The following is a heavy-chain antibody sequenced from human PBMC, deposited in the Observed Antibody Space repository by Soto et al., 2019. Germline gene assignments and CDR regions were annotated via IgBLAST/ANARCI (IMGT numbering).Heavy chain of an antibody. CDR1: RGSISRTNW. CDR2: IYHSGST. D-gene: IGHD6-19*01. J-gene: IGHJ4*02. Sequence: PGTLSITFAVSRGSISRTNWWSSVCQPPGKGLEWIGEIYHSGSTNYNPSLKSRVTISVDKSKNQFSLKLSSVTAADTAVYYCARIAVAGTRVYYWGQGTLVTVSS. CDR3: ARIAVAGTRVYY. V-gene: IGHV4-4*03.